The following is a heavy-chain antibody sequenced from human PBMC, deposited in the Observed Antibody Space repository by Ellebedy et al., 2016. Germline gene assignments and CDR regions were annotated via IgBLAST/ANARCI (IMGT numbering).Heavy chain of an antibody. CDR3: ARLSVQVGATSAFDI. V-gene: IGHV4-59*01. Sequence: SETLSLTXTVSGGSISSYYWSWIRQPPGKGLEWIGYIYYSGSTNYNPSLKSRVTISVDTSKNQFSLKLSSVTAADTAVYYCARLSVQVGATSAFDIWGQGTMVTVSS. CDR1: GGSISSYY. D-gene: IGHD1-26*01. J-gene: IGHJ3*02. CDR2: IYYSGST.